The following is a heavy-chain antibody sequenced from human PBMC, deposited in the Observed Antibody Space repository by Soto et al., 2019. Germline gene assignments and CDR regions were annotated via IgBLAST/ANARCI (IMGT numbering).Heavy chain of an antibody. Sequence: ASVKVSCKASGYTFTGYYMHWVRQAPGQGHEWMGWINPNSGGTNYAQKFQGWVTMTRDTSISTAYMELSRLRSDDTAVYYCARAGNGGYDFWSGYPSYYGMDVWGQGTTVTVSS. CDR3: ARAGNGGYDFWSGYPSYYGMDV. J-gene: IGHJ6*02. CDR1: GYTFTGYY. V-gene: IGHV1-2*04. D-gene: IGHD3-3*01. CDR2: INPNSGGT.